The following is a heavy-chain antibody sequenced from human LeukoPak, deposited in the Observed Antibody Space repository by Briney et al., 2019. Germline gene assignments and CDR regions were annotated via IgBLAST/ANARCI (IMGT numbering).Heavy chain of an antibody. J-gene: IGHJ4*02. CDR2: IYYSGST. D-gene: IGHD3-22*01. Sequence: SETLSLTCTVSSGSISTSNYYWGWVRQPPGKALEWIGSIYYSGSTYYNPSLKSRVTISVDTSKNQFSLKLTSVTAADTALYYCAREAFSSGYYDDYWGQGTLVTVSS. CDR1: SGSISTSNYY. V-gene: IGHV4-39*07. CDR3: AREAFSSGYYDDY.